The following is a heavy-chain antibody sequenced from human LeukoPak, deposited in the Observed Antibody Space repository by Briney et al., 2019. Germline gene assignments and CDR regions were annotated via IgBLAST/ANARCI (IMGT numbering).Heavy chain of an antibody. Sequence: SETLSLACTVSGGSMSSYYWSWIRQPPAKGLEWIGSIYYSGTTNYNPSLRSRVTISVDMSKNQFSLKLTSVTAADTAVYYCARRNYGFNTYYFDYWGQGTLVTVSS. J-gene: IGHJ4*02. CDR1: GGSMSSYY. CDR3: ARRNYGFNTYYFDY. V-gene: IGHV4-59*08. CDR2: IYYSGTT. D-gene: IGHD4-17*01.